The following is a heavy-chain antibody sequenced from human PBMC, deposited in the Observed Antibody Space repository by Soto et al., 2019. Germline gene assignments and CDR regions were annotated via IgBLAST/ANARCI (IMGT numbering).Heavy chain of an antibody. D-gene: IGHD2-21*02. V-gene: IGHV4-59*01. CDR2: MYNTGST. CDR3: ARDLWGYCGTDCYPLDV. Sequence: SETLSLTWTVSGGSISSYYWSWIRQPPGKGLEWIGYMYNTGSTVYNPSLKSRVTISVDTSKNQFSLKLNAVTAAGTAVYYCARDLWGYCGTDCYPLDVWGQGTTVTVSS. J-gene: IGHJ6*02. CDR1: GGSISSYY.